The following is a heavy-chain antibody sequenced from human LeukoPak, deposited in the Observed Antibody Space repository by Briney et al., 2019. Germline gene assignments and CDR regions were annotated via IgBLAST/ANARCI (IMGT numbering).Heavy chain of an antibody. J-gene: IGHJ4*02. CDR3: ARPMKYSGSYSAFRY. CDR1: GGSFSGYY. Sequence: NPSETLSLTCAVYGGSFSGYYWSWIRQPPGKGLEWIGEINHSGSTNYNPSLKSRVTISVDTSKNQFSLKLSSVTAADTAVYYCARPMKYSGSYSAFRYWGQGTLVTVSS. D-gene: IGHD1-26*01. CDR2: INHSGST. V-gene: IGHV4-34*01.